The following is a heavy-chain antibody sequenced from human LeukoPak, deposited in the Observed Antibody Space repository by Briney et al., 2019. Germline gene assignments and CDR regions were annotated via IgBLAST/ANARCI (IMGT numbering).Heavy chain of an antibody. CDR1: GYSFIDYY. CDR3: ARDPPHYDNLSANSIYYYGLDV. Sequence: GASLKLSCKAYGYSFIDYYIRWVRQAPGQGLEWMGWINPRSGGTYYAQKFRGRVTMTRDTPINTAYMQLTRLRADDTALYYCARDPPHYDNLSANSIYYYGLDVWGQGTTVTVSS. D-gene: IGHD3-9*01. V-gene: IGHV1-2*02. CDR2: INPRSGGT. J-gene: IGHJ6*02.